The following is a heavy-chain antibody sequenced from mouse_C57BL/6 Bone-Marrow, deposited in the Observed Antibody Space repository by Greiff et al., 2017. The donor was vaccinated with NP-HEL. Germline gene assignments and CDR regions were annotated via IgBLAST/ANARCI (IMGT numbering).Heavy chain of an antibody. CDR3: ARSIYYFFDY. J-gene: IGHJ2*01. CDR1: GFTIKNTY. CDR2: IDPANGNT. Sequence: VQLQQSVAELVRPGASVKLSCTASGFTIKNTYMHWVKQRPEQGLEWIGWIDPANGNTKYAPKFQGKATITADTSSNTAYLQLSSLTSEDTAIYYCARSIYYFFDYWGQGTTLTVSS. D-gene: IGHD1-1*01. V-gene: IGHV14-3*01.